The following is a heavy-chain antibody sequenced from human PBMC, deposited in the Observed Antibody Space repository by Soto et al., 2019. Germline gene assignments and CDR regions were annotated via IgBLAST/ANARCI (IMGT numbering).Heavy chain of an antibody. CDR1: GFSLSTTGVA. CDR3: AHRPIAEAATRGIGCFDP. V-gene: IGHV2-5*02. Sequence: QITLKESGPTLVKPPQTLTLTCTFSGFSLSTTGVAVGWIRQPPGKALEWLALIYWDDDKRYSPSLKSRLTITKDTSKNQVVLTMTNMDPVDTATYYCAHRPIAEAATRGIGCFDPWGQGTLVTVSS. CDR2: IYWDDDK. J-gene: IGHJ5*02. D-gene: IGHD6-19*01.